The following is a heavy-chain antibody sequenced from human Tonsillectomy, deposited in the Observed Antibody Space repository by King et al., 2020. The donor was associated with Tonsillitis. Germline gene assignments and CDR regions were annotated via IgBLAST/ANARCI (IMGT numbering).Heavy chain of an antibody. Sequence: VQLVESGVEVKEPGASVKVSCKASGYTFTGNYIQWVRQAPGQGLEWMGWISPRRSDTVYAQKFQGRIIMTRDTSMSTDYMELSGLRYDDTAVYFCARDAGAFDSWGQGTLVTVSS. CDR2: ISPRRSDT. J-gene: IGHJ4*02. CDR3: ARDAGAFDS. D-gene: IGHD1-26*01. V-gene: IGHV1-2*02. CDR1: GYTFTGNY.